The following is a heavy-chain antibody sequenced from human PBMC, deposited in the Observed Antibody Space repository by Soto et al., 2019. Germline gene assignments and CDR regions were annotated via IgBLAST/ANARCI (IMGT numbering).Heavy chain of an antibody. Sequence: GGSLRLSCAASGFTVSSNYMSWVRQAPGKGLEWVSAISGSGGSTYYADSVKGRFTVSRDNSKNTLYLQMNSLRAEDTAVYYCAKGLVVHYFDYWGQGTLVTVSS. D-gene: IGHD6-19*01. CDR1: GFTVSSNY. V-gene: IGHV3-23*01. J-gene: IGHJ4*02. CDR3: AKGLVVHYFDY. CDR2: ISGSGGST.